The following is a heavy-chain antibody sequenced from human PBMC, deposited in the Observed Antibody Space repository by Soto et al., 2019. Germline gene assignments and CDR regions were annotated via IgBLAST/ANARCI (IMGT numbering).Heavy chain of an antibody. D-gene: IGHD2-2*01. V-gene: IGHV3-21*01. CDR2: ISSSSSYI. CDR3: ARTGVVPAANWKEGAFDI. J-gene: IGHJ3*02. CDR1: GFTFGDYG. Sequence: GGSLRLSCAASGFTFGDYGMHWVRQAPGKGLEWVSSISSSSSYIYYADSVKGRFTISRDNAKNSLYLQMNSLRAEDTAVYYCARTGVVPAANWKEGAFDIWGQGTMVTVSS.